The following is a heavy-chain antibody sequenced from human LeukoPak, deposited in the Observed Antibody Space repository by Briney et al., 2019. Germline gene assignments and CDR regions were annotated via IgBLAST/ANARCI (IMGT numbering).Heavy chain of an antibody. CDR2: IKHDGGED. CDR3: ARDLQGLEGNGMDV. D-gene: IGHD3-3*01. CDR1: GFTFSGYW. J-gene: IGHJ6*02. Sequence: PGGSLRLSCAASGFTFSGYWMSWVRQAPGKGLEWVANIKHDGGEDYYVDSVKGRFTISRDNAKNSLYLQVSSLRAEDTAVYYCARDLQGLEGNGMDVWGQGTTVTVSS. V-gene: IGHV3-7*01.